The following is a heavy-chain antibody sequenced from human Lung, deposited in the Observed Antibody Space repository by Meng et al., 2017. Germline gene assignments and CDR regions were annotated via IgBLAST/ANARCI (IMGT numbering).Heavy chain of an antibody. Sequence: QVQRQQGGEGLLKPSETLSLACVVSGGSFSDDYWSWIRQPPGKGLEWIGEINHSGSTNYNPSLESRATISVDTSQNNLSLKLSSVTAADSAVYYCARGPTTMAHDFDYWGQGTLVTVSS. J-gene: IGHJ4*02. V-gene: IGHV4-34*01. CDR2: INHSGST. CDR3: ARGPTTMAHDFDY. CDR1: GGSFSDDY. D-gene: IGHD4-11*01.